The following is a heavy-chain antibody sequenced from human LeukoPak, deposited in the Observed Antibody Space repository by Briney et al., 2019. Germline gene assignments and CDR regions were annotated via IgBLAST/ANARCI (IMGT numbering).Heavy chain of an antibody. CDR2: IGIDSGNT. V-gene: IGHV3-48*01. J-gene: IGHJ4*02. D-gene: IGHD1-1*01. Sequence: GGSLRLSCTASGFPFIEYSMNWVRQAPGKELEWISYIGIDSGNTKYADSVRGRFTISADKAKNSLYLQMNSLRVEDTAVYYCAGDHNYAFDNRGQGTLVSVAS. CDR3: AGDHNYAFDN. CDR1: GFPFIEYS.